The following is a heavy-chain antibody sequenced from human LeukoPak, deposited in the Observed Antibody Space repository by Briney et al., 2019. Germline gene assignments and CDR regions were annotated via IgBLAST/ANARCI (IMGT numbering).Heavy chain of an antibody. CDR1: GATFSIYA. CDR3: ARRYYYDSSGRNDAFDI. D-gene: IGHD3-22*01. Sequence: GASVKVSCKASGATFSIYAISWVRQAPGQGLEWLGRIIPIFDTANYAQKFQGRVTITTDESTSTAYMELSSLRSEDTAVYYCARRYYYDSSGRNDAFDIWGQGTMVTVSS. V-gene: IGHV1-69*05. J-gene: IGHJ3*02. CDR2: IIPIFDTA.